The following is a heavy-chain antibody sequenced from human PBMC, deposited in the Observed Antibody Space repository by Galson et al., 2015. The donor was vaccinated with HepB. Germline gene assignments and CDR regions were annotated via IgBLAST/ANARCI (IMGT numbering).Heavy chain of an antibody. V-gene: IGHV3-15*05. CDR3: ARRITIFGVVIPVVWFDP. Sequence: SLRLSCAVSGFPFTNAWLNWVRQAPGKGLEWVGRVKSKPEGGATDYAAFVKGRFTISRDDSRNTIYLQMNSLTAADTAVYYCARRITIFGVVIPVVWFDPWGQGTLVTVSS. D-gene: IGHD3-3*01. CDR2: VKSKPEGGAT. J-gene: IGHJ5*01. CDR1: GFPFTNAW.